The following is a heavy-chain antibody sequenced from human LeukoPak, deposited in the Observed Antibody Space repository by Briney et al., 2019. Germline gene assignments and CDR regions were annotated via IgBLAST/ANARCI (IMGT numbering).Heavy chain of an antibody. CDR3: ARGRVSSSTWYSTYYYYFYMDV. J-gene: IGHJ6*03. CDR1: ADSITMYY. D-gene: IGHD1-1*01. CDR2: VDHTGST. Sequence: SETLSLTCSVSADSITMYYWTWIRQPPGKGLEGIGYVDHTGSTNFNPSLNGRVSISRDTTKSLFSLRLRSVTAADTAVYFCARGRVSSSTWYSTYYYYFYMDVWGKGTTVTVSS. V-gene: IGHV4-59*01.